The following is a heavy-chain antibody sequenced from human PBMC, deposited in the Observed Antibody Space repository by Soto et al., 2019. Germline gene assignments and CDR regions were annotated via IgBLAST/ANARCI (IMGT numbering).Heavy chain of an antibody. CDR2: IIPIFGTA. J-gene: IGHJ5*02. Sequence: ASVKVSCKVSGGTFSSYAISWVRQAPGQGLEWMGGIIPIFGTANYAQKFQGRVTITADKSTSTAYMELSSLRSEDTDVYYCAREPYSSSLKNWFGPWGKGTLGIVSS. D-gene: IGHD6-13*01. CDR1: GGTFSSYA. V-gene: IGHV1-69*06. CDR3: AREPYSSSLKNWFGP.